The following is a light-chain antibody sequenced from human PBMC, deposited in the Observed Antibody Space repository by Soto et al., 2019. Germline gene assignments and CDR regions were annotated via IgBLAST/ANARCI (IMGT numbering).Light chain of an antibody. CDR2: EVS. Sequence: QSVLTQPPSASGSPAQSATISCTGTSSDVGGYNYVSWYQQHPGKAPKLMIYEVSKRPSGVPDRFSGSKSGNTASLTVSGLQAEDEADYYCSSYAGSHVFGTGTKVTVL. J-gene: IGLJ1*01. CDR3: SSYAGSHV. CDR1: SSDVGGYNY. V-gene: IGLV2-8*01.